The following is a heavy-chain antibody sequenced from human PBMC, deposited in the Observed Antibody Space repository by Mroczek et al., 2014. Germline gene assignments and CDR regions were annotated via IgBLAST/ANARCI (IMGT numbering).Heavy chain of an antibody. V-gene: IGHV1-2*02. Sequence: SGAEVKKPGASVKVSCKASGYTFTGYYMHWVRQAPGQGLEWMGWINPNSGGTNYAQKFQGRVTMTRDTSISTAYMELSRLRSDDTAVYYCARVFFSHSSWFQRHNAFDIVGPRDKWSP. CDR2: INPNSGGT. CDR1: GYTFTGYY. CDR3: ARVFFSHSSWFQRHNAFDI. J-gene: IGHJ3*02. D-gene: IGHD6-13*01.